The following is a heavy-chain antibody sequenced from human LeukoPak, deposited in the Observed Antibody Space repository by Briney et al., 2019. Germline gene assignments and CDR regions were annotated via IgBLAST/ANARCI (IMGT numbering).Heavy chain of an antibody. CDR1: GFTFSSYG. J-gene: IGHJ6*03. D-gene: IGHD3-10*01. CDR3: ARGPDMVRESPGVRRPYYMDV. Sequence: GGSLRLSCAASGFTFSSYGMHWVRQAPGKGLEWVAVIWYDGSNKYYADSVKGRFTISRDNSKNTLYLQMNSLRAEDTAVYYCARGPDMVRESPGVRRPYYMDVWGKGTTVTVSS. V-gene: IGHV3-33*01. CDR2: IWYDGSNK.